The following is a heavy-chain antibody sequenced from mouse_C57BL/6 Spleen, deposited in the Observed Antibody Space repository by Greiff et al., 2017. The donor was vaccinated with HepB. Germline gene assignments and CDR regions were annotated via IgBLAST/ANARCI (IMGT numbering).Heavy chain of an antibody. D-gene: IGHD1-1*01. J-gene: IGHJ4*01. CDR3: TTPLLLSDAMDY. CDR1: GFNIKDDY. Sequence: EVQLQQSGAELVRPGASVKLSCTASGFNIKDDYMHWVKQRPEQGLEWIGWIDPENGDTEYASKFQGKATITADTSSNTAYLQLSSLTSEDTAVYYWTTPLLLSDAMDYWGQGTSVTVSS. V-gene: IGHV14-4*01. CDR2: IDPENGDT.